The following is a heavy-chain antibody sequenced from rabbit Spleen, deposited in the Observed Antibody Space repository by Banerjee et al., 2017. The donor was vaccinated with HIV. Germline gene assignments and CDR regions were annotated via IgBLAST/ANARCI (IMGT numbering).Heavy chain of an antibody. D-gene: IGHD1-1*01. Sequence: QSLEEYGGGLVKPGASLTLTCKASGVSSNDKGVLRWGGQAPGRGLEWIVGINIVTGKFVYAGCSKGRFTMSTTASTTVTLQITSLTAADTATYFCARDLVAVIGWNFNLWGPGSLVTVS. CDR1: GVSSNDKGV. J-gene: IGHJ4*01. CDR3: ARDLVAVIGWNFNL. CDR2: INIVTGKF. V-gene: IGHV1S40*01.